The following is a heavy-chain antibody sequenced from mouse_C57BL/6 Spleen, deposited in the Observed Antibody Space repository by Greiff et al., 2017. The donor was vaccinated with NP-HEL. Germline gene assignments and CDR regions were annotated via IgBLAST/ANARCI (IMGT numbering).Heavy chain of an antibody. J-gene: IGHJ2*01. CDR1: GYAFSSSW. V-gene: IGHV1-82*01. D-gene: IGHD4-1*01. Sequence: VQLQQSGPELVKPGASVKISCKASGYAFSSSWMNWVKQRPGKGLEWIGRFYPGDGDTNYNGKFKGKATLTADKSSSTAYMQLSSLTSEDSAVYFCARGGTGTYFDYWGQGTTLTVSA. CDR2: FYPGDGDT. CDR3: ARGGTGTYFDY.